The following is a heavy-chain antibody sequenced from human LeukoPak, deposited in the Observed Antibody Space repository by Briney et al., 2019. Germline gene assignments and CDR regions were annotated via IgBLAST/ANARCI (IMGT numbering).Heavy chain of an antibody. V-gene: IGHV5-51*01. D-gene: IGHD2-2*02. J-gene: IGHJ5*02. Sequence: GESLKISCKGSGYIFTSYWIGWVRQMPGKGLEWMGIIYPGDSDTRYSPSFQGQVTISADKSISTAYLQWSSLKASDTAMYYCARGGYCSSTSCYSPGNNWFDPWGQGTLVTVSS. CDR3: ARGGYCSSTSCYSPGNNWFDP. CDR2: IYPGDSDT. CDR1: GYIFTSYW.